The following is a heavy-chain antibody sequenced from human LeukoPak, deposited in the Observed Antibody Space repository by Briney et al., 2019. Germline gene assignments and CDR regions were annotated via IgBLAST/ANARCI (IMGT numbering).Heavy chain of an antibody. CDR1: GGSISSYY. D-gene: IGHD6-13*01. CDR2: IYYSGST. Sequence: PSETLSLTCTVSGGSISSYYWSWIRQAPGKGLEWIGYIYYSGSTNYNPPLKSRVTISVDTSKNQFSLKLSSVTAADTAVYYCARGEQLVDFDYWGQGTLVTVSS. J-gene: IGHJ4*02. V-gene: IGHV4-59*01. CDR3: ARGEQLVDFDY.